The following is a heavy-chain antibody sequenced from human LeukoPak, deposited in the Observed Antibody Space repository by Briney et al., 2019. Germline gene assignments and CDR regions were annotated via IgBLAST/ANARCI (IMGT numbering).Heavy chain of an antibody. CDR2: INPNSGGT. V-gene: IGHV1-2*02. J-gene: IGHJ4*02. CDR1: GYTFTGYY. CDR3: ARSCSGGSCYSRYYFDY. D-gene: IGHD2-15*01. Sequence: GASVKVSCKASGYTFTGYYMHWVRQAPGQGLEWMGWINPNSGGTNYAQKFQGRVTMTRDTSISTAYMELSRLRSDDTAVYYCARSCSGGSCYSRYYFDYWGQGTLVTVSS.